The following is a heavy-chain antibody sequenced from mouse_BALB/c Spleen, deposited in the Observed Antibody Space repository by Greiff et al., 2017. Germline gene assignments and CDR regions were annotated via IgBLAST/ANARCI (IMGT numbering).Heavy chain of an antibody. CDR1: GYSITSGYY. V-gene: IGHV3-6*02. J-gene: IGHJ2*01. Sequence: DVKLVESGPGLVKPSQSLSLTCSVTGYSITSGYYWNWIRQFPGNKLEWMGYISYDGSNNYNPSLKNRISITRDTSKNQFFLKLNSVTTEDTATYYCARRRPYFDYWGQGTTLTVSS. CDR3: ARRRPYFDY. CDR2: ISYDGSN.